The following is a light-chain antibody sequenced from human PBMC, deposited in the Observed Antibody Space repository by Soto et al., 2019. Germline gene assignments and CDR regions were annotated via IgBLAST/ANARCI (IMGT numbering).Light chain of an antibody. Sequence: EVVLTQSPATLSLSPGERPTLSCRASQSVSRHLAWYQQKPGQAPRLLILDASDRATGIPARFSGSGSGTNFTLTISSLEPEDFAVYYCQQRSNWPPVTFGGGTKVEIK. J-gene: IGKJ4*01. CDR1: QSVSRH. CDR2: DAS. V-gene: IGKV3-11*01. CDR3: QQRSNWPPVT.